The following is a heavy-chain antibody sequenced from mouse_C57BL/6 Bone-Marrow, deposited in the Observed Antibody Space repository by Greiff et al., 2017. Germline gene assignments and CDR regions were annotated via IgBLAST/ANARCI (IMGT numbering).Heavy chain of an antibody. V-gene: IGHV1-69*01. CDR1: GYTFTSYW. Sequence: QVQLQQSGAELVMPGASVKLSCKASGYTFTSYWMHWVKQRPGQGLEWIGEIDPSDSYTNYNQKFKVKSTLTVDKSSSTAYMQLSSLTSEDSAVYYCARVGYYVPFAYWGQGTLVTVSA. CDR2: IDPSDSYT. CDR3: ARVGYYVPFAY. D-gene: IGHD2-3*01. J-gene: IGHJ3*01.